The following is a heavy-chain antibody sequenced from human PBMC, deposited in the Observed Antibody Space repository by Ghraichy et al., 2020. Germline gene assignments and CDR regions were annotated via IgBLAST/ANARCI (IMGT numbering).Heavy chain of an antibody. CDR2: ISGSGGDT. CDR3: GKGISAGTSTISYYYNGMDV. D-gene: IGHD6-13*01. Sequence: GGSLRLSCTAASEFSLSSYVLSWVRQAPGKGLEWVSAISGSGGDTYYPHSVKGRFTISRDNSKNTLYLQMNSLRVEDTAVYYCGKGISAGTSTISYYYNGMDVWGQGTTVTVSS. V-gene: IGHV3-23*01. CDR1: EFSLSSYV. J-gene: IGHJ6*02.